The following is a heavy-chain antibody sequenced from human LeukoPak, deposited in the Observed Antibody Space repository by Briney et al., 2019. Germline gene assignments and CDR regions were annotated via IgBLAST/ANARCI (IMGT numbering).Heavy chain of an antibody. D-gene: IGHD2-2*01. Sequence: GGSLRLSCAASGFSFSTYAMSWVRQAPGKGLEWVSAISGSGGSAYYADSVKGRFTISRDNSKKTLYLQMNSLRAEDTAVYYCAKDQYKLLSHPSWFDPWGQGTLVTVSS. V-gene: IGHV3-23*01. J-gene: IGHJ5*02. CDR2: ISGSGGSA. CDR1: GFSFSTYA. CDR3: AKDQYKLLSHPSWFDP.